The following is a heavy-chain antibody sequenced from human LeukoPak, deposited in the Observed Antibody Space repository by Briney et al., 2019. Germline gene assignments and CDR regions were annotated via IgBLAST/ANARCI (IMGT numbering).Heavy chain of an antibody. V-gene: IGHV4-59*01. J-gene: IGHJ4*02. CDR2: IYYSGST. Sequence: KPSETLSLTCAVSGGSISSYYWSWIRQPPGKGLEWIGYIYYSGSTNYNPSLKSRVTISVDTSKNQFSLKLSSVTAADTAVYYCARAMASGWYLPTYYFDYWGQGTLVTVSS. D-gene: IGHD6-19*01. CDR1: GGSISSYY. CDR3: ARAMASGWYLPTYYFDY.